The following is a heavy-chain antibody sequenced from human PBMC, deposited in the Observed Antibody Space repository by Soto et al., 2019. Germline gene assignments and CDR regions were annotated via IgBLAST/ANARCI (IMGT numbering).Heavy chain of an antibody. J-gene: IGHJ4*02. Sequence: GGSLRLSCAASGFTFSSYAMSWVRQAPGKGLEWVSAISGSGGSTYYADSVKGRFTISRDNSKNTLYLQMNSLRAEDTAVYYCARFGEFPHYFDYWGQGTLVTVSS. CDR3: ARFGEFPHYFDY. V-gene: IGHV3-23*01. CDR1: GFTFSSYA. CDR2: ISGSGGST. D-gene: IGHD3-10*01.